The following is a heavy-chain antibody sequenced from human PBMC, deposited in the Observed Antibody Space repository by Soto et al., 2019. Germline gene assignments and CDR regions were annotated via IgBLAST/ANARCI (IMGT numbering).Heavy chain of an antibody. CDR3: AKEISPKAGKWYFDL. J-gene: IGHJ2*01. CDR2: VSHEGSVQ. CDR1: GFTFDNYG. V-gene: IGHV3-30*18. Sequence: QVQLVESEGGVVQTGGSLRLSCVASGFTFDNYGMHWVRQAPGKGLEWVAVVSHEGSVQYYADSAKGRFTISRDNSKNTLYLQMNSLRDDDTAVYYCAKEISPKAGKWYFDLWGRGTLVTVSS. D-gene: IGHD6-19*01.